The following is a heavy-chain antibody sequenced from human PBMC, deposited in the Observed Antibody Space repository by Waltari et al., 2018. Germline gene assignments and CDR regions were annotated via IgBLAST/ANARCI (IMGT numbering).Heavy chain of an antibody. D-gene: IGHD6-19*01. J-gene: IGHJ4*02. V-gene: IGHV3-43*01. CDR1: GFTFDDYT. CDR2: ISWDGGST. CDR3: AKDSPRIAVAGVLDY. Sequence: EVQLVESGGVVVQPGGSLRLSCAASGFTFDDYTMHWVRQAPGKGLEWVSLISWDGGSTYYAYSVKGRFTISRDNSKNSLYLQMNSLRTEDTALYYCAKDSPRIAVAGVLDYWGQGTLVTVSS.